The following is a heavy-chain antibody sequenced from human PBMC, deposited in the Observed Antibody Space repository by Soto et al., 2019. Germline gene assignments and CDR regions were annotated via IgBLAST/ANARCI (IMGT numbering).Heavy chain of an antibody. CDR3: EVTTGY. J-gene: IGHJ4*02. D-gene: IGHD2-21*02. V-gene: IGHV1-8*01. CDR1: GYTFTDYD. Sequence: ASVKVSCKTSGYTFTDYDINWVRQATGQGLEWMGWMSPDNGNTGYAQQFQGRVTMTRDTSISTAYMELSSPTTEDTAVYYCEVTTGYWGQGTLVTVSS. CDR2: MSPDNGNT.